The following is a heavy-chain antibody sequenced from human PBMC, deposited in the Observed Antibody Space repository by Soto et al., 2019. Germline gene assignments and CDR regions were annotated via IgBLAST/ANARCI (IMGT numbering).Heavy chain of an antibody. V-gene: IGHV4-30-4*01. CDR2: IYYSGST. D-gene: IGHD3-22*01. CDR3: ARARNYYDSTIYFQH. CDR1: GGSISSGDYY. Sequence: SETLSLTCTVSGGSISSGDYYWSWIRQPPGKGLEWIGYIYYSGSTYYNPSLKSRVTISVDTSKNQFSLKLSSVTAADTAVYYCARARNYYDSTIYFQHWGQGTLVTVSS. J-gene: IGHJ1*01.